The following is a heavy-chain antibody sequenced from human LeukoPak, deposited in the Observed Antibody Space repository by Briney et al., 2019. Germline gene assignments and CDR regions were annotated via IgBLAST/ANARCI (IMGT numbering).Heavy chain of an antibody. D-gene: IGHD3-10*01. Sequence: GGSLRLSCAASGFTFSSYGVHWVRQAPGKGLEWVAVMSYDGSNTYYADSVKGRFTISRDNSKNMLYLQMNSPRAEDTAVYYCAKPYYYGSRSYMDYWGQGTLVTVSS. CDR1: GFTFSSYG. V-gene: IGHV3-30*18. CDR3: AKPYYYGSRSYMDY. CDR2: MSYDGSNT. J-gene: IGHJ4*02.